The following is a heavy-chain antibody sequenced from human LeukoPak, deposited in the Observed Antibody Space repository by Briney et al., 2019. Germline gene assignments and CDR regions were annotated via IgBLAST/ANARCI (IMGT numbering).Heavy chain of an antibody. CDR3: ARDNSGSNTEFDY. Sequence: SGTLSLTCTVSGGSISSYYWGWIRPPGGRGREGIGRIYTSGSTSYNPSLKSRVSMSVDTCKHQYPLKLSSVAAAATAVFYCARDNSGSNTEFDYWGQGTLVSVSS. CDR2: IYTSGST. D-gene: IGHD1-26*01. J-gene: IGHJ4*02. V-gene: IGHV4-4*07. CDR1: GGSISSYY.